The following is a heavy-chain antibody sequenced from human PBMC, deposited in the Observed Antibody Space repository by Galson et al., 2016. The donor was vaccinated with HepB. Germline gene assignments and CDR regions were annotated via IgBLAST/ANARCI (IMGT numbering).Heavy chain of an antibody. CDR3: GKHGGFDY. CDR1: GFSFSNSA. Sequence: SLRLCDAAAGFSFSNSALSRGGPAPGRGLEWVSGVTRGGDATHYADFVKGRFTISRDNSKNTLYLYMNNLTAGDTAIYYCGKHGGFDYWGQGALVTVSS. J-gene: IGHJ4*02. CDR2: VTRGGDAT. D-gene: IGHD3-16*01. V-gene: IGHV3-23*01.